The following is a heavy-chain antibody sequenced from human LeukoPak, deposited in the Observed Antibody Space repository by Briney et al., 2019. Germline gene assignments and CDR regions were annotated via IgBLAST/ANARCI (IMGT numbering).Heavy chain of an antibody. CDR3: ARDQRYSSGWYALGY. CDR1: GGSFSGYY. J-gene: IGHJ4*02. V-gene: IGHV3-11*04. Sequence: LSLTCAVYGGSFSGYYWSWIRQAPGKGLEWVSYISSSGSTIYYADSVKGRFTISRDNAKNSLYLQMNSLRAEDTAVYYCARDQRYSSGWYALGYWGQGTLVTVSS. CDR2: ISSSGSTI. D-gene: IGHD6-19*01.